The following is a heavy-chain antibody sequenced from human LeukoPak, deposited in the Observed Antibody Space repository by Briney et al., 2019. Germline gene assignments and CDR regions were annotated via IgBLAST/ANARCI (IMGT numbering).Heavy chain of an antibody. V-gene: IGHV3-20*04. Sequence: GGSLRLSCAASGFTFDDYGMSWVRQAPGKGLEWVSGINWNGGSTGYADSVKGRFTISRDNAKNSLYLQMSSLRAEDTALYYCARVSGLGSYYDSSGYPDYWGQGTLVTVSS. CDR1: GFTFDDYG. CDR2: INWNGGST. J-gene: IGHJ4*02. CDR3: ARVSGLGSYYDSSGYPDY. D-gene: IGHD3-22*01.